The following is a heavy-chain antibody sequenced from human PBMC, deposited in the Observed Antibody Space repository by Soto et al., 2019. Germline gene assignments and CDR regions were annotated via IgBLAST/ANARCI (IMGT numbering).Heavy chain of an antibody. CDR2: IYHSGST. V-gene: IGHV4-59*01. D-gene: IGHD2-8*01. J-gene: IGHJ4*02. CDR1: GGSISSYY. CDR3: ARDPARGSNEFDY. Sequence: SETLSLTCTVSGGSISSYYWSWIRQPPGKGLEWIGYIYHSGSTNYNPSPKSRVTMAVDTSKNQFSLKLSSVTAADTAVYYCARDPARGSNEFDYWGQGTPVTVSS.